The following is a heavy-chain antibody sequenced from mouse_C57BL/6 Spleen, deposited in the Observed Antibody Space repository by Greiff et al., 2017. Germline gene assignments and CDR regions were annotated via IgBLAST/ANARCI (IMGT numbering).Heavy chain of an antibody. CDR1: GFTFSSYG. V-gene: IGHV5-6*01. CDR3: ERHQTTVVDYFDN. CDR2: ISSGGSYP. D-gene: IGHD1-1*01. J-gene: IGHJ2*01. Sequence: EVQVVESGGDLVKPGGSLNLSCAASGFTFSSYGMSWVRQTPDKRLEWVATISSGGSYPSSPASVTGRFNICRDNAKNTRYLQMSRLKSEDTAMYYCERHQTTVVDYFDNWGQGTTLTVSS.